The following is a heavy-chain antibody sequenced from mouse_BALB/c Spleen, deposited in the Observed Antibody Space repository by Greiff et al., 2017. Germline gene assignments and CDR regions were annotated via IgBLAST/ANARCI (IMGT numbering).Heavy chain of an antibody. D-gene: IGHD1-2*01. J-gene: IGHJ3*01. CDR2: IDPANGNT. V-gene: IGHV14-3*02. Sequence: VQLQQSGAELVKPGASVKLSCTASGFNIKDTYMPWVKQRPEQGLAWIGRIDPANGNTKYDPKFQGKATITADTSSNTAYLQLSSLTSEDTAVYYCARSEITTATGFAYWGQGSLVTESA. CDR3: ARSEITTATGFAY. CDR1: GFNIKDTY.